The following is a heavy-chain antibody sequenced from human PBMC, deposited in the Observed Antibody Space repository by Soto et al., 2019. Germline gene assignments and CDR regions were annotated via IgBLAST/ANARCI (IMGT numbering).Heavy chain of an antibody. CDR1: GGSFSGYY. CDR3: AALWFGELFVDY. J-gene: IGHJ4*02. Sequence: SETLSLTCAVYGGSFSGYYWSWIRQPPGKGLEWIGEINLSGSTNYNPSLKSRVTISVDTSKNQFSLKLSSVTAADTAVYYCAALWFGELFVDYWGQGTLVTVSS. V-gene: IGHV4-34*01. CDR2: INLSGST. D-gene: IGHD3-10*01.